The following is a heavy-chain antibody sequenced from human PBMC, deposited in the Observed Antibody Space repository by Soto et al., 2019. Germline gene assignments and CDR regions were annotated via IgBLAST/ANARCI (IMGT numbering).Heavy chain of an antibody. D-gene: IGHD6-19*01. Sequence: QVQLQESGPGLVKPSGTLSLTCAVSGDSISNSRWWTWVRQPPGKGLEWFGDIFHSGDTNYNPSLKSRVFISVDKSQNQFSLKVSSVTAADTAVYYCAYSTGWYRHDVWGQGTVVTVSS. CDR3: AYSTGWYRHDV. CDR1: GDSISNSRW. V-gene: IGHV4-4*02. CDR2: IFHSGDT. J-gene: IGHJ3*01.